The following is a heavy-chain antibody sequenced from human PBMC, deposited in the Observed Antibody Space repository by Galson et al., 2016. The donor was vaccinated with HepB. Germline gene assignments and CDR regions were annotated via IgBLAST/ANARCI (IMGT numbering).Heavy chain of an antibody. CDR3: ASFPNWGRGGAFDL. V-gene: IGHV1-18*04. Sequence: SVKVSCKASGYTFINYNTAWVRQAPGQGLEWMGWINNYKGYTDFAQRLQGRVTMTTDTSTNTAYMELRSLRSDDTAVYFCASFPNWGRGGAFDLWGQGTMVTVSS. D-gene: IGHD7-27*01. J-gene: IGHJ3*01. CDR2: INNYKGYT. CDR1: GYTFINYN.